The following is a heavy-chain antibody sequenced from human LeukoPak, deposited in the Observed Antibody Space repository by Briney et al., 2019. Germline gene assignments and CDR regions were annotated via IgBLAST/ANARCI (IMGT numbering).Heavy chain of an antibody. CDR3: ARDCTSTSCYQAVS. J-gene: IGHJ5*02. D-gene: IGHD2-2*01. CDR2: IDSSSSYI. V-gene: IGHV3-21*01. CDR1: GFAFNTYT. Sequence: GGSLRLSCAASGFAFNTYTMNWVRQAPGKGLEWVSSIDSSSSYIFYADSVKGRFTISRDNAKNSLYLQMSSLRADDTAVYYCARDCTSTSCYQAVSWGQGTLVTVSS.